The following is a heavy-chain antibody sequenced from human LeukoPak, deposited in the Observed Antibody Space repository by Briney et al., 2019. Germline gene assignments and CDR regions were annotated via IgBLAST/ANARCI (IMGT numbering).Heavy chain of an antibody. CDR3: ARGSRGGNAGYQFDY. D-gene: IGHD4-23*01. V-gene: IGHV4-59*01. J-gene: IGHJ4*02. Sequence: PSETLSLTCTVSGGSISSYYWSWIRQPPGKGLEWIGYIYYSGSTNYNPSLKSRVTISLDTSKNQFSLKLSSVTAADTAVYYCARGSRGGNAGYQFDYWGQGTLVTVSS. CDR1: GGSISSYY. CDR2: IYYSGST.